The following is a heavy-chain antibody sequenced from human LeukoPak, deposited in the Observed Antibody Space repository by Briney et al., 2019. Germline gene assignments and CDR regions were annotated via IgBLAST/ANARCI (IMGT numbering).Heavy chain of an antibody. J-gene: IGHJ3*02. CDR2: ISAYNDNT. CDR1: GYTFTRNG. V-gene: IGHV1-18*01. CDR3: ARGYSYYYDSSPRDAFDI. D-gene: IGHD3-22*01. Sequence: ASLRVSCKASGYTFTRNGISWVRQAPGQGLEWMGWISAYNDNTNYAQKLQGRVTMSTDTSTSRAYMELRSLRSDDRAVYYCARGYSYYYDSSPRDAFDIWGQGTMVTVSS.